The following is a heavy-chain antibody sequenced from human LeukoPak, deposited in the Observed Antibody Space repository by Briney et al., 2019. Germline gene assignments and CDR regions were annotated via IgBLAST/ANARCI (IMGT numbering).Heavy chain of an antibody. CDR3: ARASYYYDTTGLGAVDI. CDR1: GFTFNDHA. D-gene: IGHD3-22*01. CDR2: INWNSDNI. V-gene: IGHV3-9*01. Sequence: PGRSLRLSCAASGFTFNDHAMYWVRQAPGKGLEWVSGINWNSDNIGYADSVKGRFTISRDYAKNSLFLQMNSLRTEDTALYYCARASYYYDTTGLGAVDIWGQGTMVTVSS. J-gene: IGHJ3*02.